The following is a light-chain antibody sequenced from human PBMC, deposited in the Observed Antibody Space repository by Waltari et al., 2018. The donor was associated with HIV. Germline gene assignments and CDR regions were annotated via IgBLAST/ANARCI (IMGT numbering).Light chain of an antibody. CDR3: ATWDDTMSVV. V-gene: IGLV1-44*01. J-gene: IGLJ2*01. Sequence: QSPLTQTPSMSGAPGQRVNISCSGGPSNIGSNSVNWYRQLPGTAPTLLIYSNDQRPSSVPVRFSGSKSATSAFLVISGLQSDDEADYYCATWDDTMSVVFGGGTRLTVL. CDR1: PSNIGSNS. CDR2: SND.